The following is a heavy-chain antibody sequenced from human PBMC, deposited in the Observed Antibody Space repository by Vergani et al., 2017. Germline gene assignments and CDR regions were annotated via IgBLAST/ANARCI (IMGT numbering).Heavy chain of an antibody. CDR1: GFTFDDYA. D-gene: IGHD4-17*01. V-gene: IGHV3-43D*03. CDR3: AKNSRRTVATERHYYYGMDV. CDR2: ISWDGGST. J-gene: IGHJ6*02. Sequence: EVQLVESGGVVVQPGGSLRLSCAASGFTFDDYAMHWVRQAPGKGLEWVSLISWDGGSTYYEDSGKGPVTISRDNSKNSLYLQMNSLRAEDTALYYCAKNSRRTVATERHYYYGMDVWGQGTTVTVSS.